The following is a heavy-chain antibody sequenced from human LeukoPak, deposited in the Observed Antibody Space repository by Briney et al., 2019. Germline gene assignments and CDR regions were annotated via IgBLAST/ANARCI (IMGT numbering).Heavy chain of an antibody. Sequence: GGSLRLSCAASGFTFSSYWLSWVRQAPGKVLEWVANIKQDGSEKYYVAPVKGRFTISRDNSKNTLYLQMNSLRAEDTAVYYCATYCSSTSCSPTYYGMDVWGKGTTVTVSS. CDR3: ATYCSSTSCSPTYYGMDV. D-gene: IGHD2-2*01. V-gene: IGHV3-7*01. CDR2: IKQDGSEK. CDR1: GFTFSSYW. J-gene: IGHJ6*04.